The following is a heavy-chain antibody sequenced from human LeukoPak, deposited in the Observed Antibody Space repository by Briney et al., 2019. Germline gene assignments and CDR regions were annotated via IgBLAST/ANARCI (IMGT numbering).Heavy chain of an antibody. Sequence: ASVKVSCKASGGTFSSYAISWVRQAPGQGLEWMGGIIPIFGTANYAQKFQGRVTITADKSTSTAYMELRSLRSDDTAVYYCARILAANNWFDPWGLGTLVTVSS. J-gene: IGHJ5*02. D-gene: IGHD6-13*01. CDR1: GGTFSSYA. V-gene: IGHV1-69*06. CDR3: ARILAANNWFDP. CDR2: IIPIFGTA.